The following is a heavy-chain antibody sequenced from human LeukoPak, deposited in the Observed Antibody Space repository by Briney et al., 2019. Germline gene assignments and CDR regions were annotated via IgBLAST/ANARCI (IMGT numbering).Heavy chain of an antibody. D-gene: IGHD3-22*01. CDR3: ARDDSSGYLPFVY. V-gene: IGHV4-38-2*02. J-gene: IGHJ4*02. Sequence: SETLSLTCTVSGYSISSGYYWGWIRQPPGKGLEWIGSIYHSGSTYYNPSLKSRVTISVDTSKNQFSLKLSSVTAADTAVYYCARDDSSGYLPFVYWGQGTLVTVSS. CDR1: GYSISSGYY. CDR2: IYHSGST.